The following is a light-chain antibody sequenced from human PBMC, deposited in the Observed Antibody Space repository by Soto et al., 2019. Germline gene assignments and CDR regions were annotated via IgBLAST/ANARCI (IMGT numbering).Light chain of an antibody. CDR2: GAA. Sequence: EIVLTQSPGTLSLSPGERATLSCRASQSFSSNYLAWYQLKPGQAPRLLIYGAATRATGIPAKFSGSGSRTEFSLTISSLQSEDSAVYYCQQYNIWSLYTFGQGTKLEIK. V-gene: IGKV3-15*01. J-gene: IGKJ2*01. CDR1: QSFSSN. CDR3: QQYNIWSLYT.